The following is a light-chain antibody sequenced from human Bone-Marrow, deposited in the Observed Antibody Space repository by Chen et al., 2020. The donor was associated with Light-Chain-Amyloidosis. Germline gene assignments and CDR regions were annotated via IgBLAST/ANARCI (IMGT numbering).Light chain of an antibody. CDR3: SSYTITNTLV. Sequence: QSVLTQPPSVSGSPAQSITLSLTGTSSDVGGDNHISWYQQHPDKAPKLMIDEVTNRPSWVPDRFSGSKSDNTASLTISGLQTEDEADYFCSSYTITNTLVFGSGTRVTVL. J-gene: IGLJ1*01. CDR2: EVT. V-gene: IGLV2-14*01. CDR1: SSDVGGDNH.